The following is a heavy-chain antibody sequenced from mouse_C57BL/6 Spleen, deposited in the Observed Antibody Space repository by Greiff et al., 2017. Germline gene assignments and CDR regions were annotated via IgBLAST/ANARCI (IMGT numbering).Heavy chain of an antibody. V-gene: IGHV1-81*01. CDR2: IYPRSGNT. Sequence: QVQLKQSGAELARPGASVKLSCKASGYTFTSYGISWVKQRTGQGLEWIGEIYPRSGNTYYNEKFKGKATLTADKSSSTAYMELRSLTSEDSAVYFCARRGDYDDYYAMDYWGQGTSVTVSS. J-gene: IGHJ4*01. CDR1: GYTFTSYG. D-gene: IGHD2-4*01. CDR3: ARRGDYDDYYAMDY.